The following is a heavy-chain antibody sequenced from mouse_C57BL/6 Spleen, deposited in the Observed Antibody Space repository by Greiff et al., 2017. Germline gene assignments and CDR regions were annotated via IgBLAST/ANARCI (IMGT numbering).Heavy chain of an antibody. CDR3: AKEWSNDGWMDY. V-gene: IGHV1-59*01. J-gene: IGHJ4*01. Sequence: QVQLQQPGAELVRPGTSVKLSCKASGYTFTSYWMRWVKQRPGQGLEWIGVIDPSDSYTNYNQKFKGKATLTVDTSSSTAYMQLSSLTSEDSAVYYCAKEWSNDGWMDYWGKGTSVTVSS. CDR1: GYTFTSYW. D-gene: IGHD2-12*01. CDR2: IDPSDSYT.